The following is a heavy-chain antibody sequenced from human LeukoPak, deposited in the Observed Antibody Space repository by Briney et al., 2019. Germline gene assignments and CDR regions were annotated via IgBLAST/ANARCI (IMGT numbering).Heavy chain of an antibody. Sequence: GGSLRLSCAASGFTVSSYYMSWVRQAPGKGLEWVSIIYIVGTTHYPDSVKGRFTISRDNSKNTLYLQMNNLRADDTAVYYCARAVTGYYFDYWGQGTLVTVSS. CDR2: IYIVGTT. V-gene: IGHV3-66*01. D-gene: IGHD6-19*01. J-gene: IGHJ4*02. CDR1: GFTVSSYY. CDR3: ARAVTGYYFDY.